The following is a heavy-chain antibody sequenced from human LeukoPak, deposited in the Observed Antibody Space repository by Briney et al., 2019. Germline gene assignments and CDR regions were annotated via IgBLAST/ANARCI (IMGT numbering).Heavy chain of an antibody. CDR3: ARRYYYDSSGYYSSKNLNYFDY. D-gene: IGHD3-22*01. CDR2: IYYSGSA. CDR1: GGSITVGSHY. V-gene: IGHV4-39*01. J-gene: IGHJ4*02. Sequence: SQTLSLTCTVSGGSITVGSHYWNWIRQPPGKGLEWIGSIYYSGSAYYNPSLKSRVTISVDASKNQFSLKLSSVTAADTAVYYCARRYYYDSSGYYSSKNLNYFDYWGQGTLVTVSS.